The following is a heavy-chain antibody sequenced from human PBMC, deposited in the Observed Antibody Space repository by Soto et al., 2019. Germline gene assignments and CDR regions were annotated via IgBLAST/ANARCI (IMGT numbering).Heavy chain of an antibody. D-gene: IGHD3-3*01. CDR2: IYPGDSDT. Sequence: PGESLKISCKGSGYSFTSYWIGWVRQMPGKGLEWMGIIYPGDSDTRYSPSFQGQVTISADKSISTAYLQWSSLKASDTAMYYCARGPHYDFWSGPTYYYYYGMDVWGQGTTVTVS. V-gene: IGHV5-51*01. CDR1: GYSFTSYW. J-gene: IGHJ6*02. CDR3: ARGPHYDFWSGPTYYYYYGMDV.